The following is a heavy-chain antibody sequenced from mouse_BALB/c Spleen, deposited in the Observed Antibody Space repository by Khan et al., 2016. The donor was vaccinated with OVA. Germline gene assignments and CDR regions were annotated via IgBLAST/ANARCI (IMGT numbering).Heavy chain of an antibody. D-gene: IGHD1-1*01. V-gene: IGHV1-9*01. J-gene: IGHJ2*01. Sequence: VQLQQPGAELMKPGASVKISCKATGYTFSGYLIEWLKQRPGHGLEWIGEIIPGSGNTKYNENFKGKATPTADTSPNKVYMQRSSLTAVDSAVYYCARSRYYGSTYVDYWGQGTTLTVSS. CDR2: IIPGSGNT. CDR3: ARSRYYGSTYVDY. CDR1: GYTFSGYL.